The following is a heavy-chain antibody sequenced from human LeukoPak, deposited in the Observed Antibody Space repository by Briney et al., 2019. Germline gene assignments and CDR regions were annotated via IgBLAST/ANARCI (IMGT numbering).Heavy chain of an antibody. CDR1: GGSISSTSYY. V-gene: IGHV4-39*01. CDR2: IYYSGST. J-gene: IGHJ4*02. D-gene: IGHD5-12*01. Sequence: PSETLSLTCTVSGGSISSTSYYWGWIRQPPGKGLEGIGSIYYSGSTYYNPSLKSRVTISLATSKNQFSLKLSSVTAADTAVYYCARHRYSAYASSDYWGQGTLVTVSS. CDR3: ARHRYSAYASSDY.